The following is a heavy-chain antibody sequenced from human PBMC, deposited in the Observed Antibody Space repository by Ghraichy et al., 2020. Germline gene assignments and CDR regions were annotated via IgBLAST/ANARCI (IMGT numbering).Heavy chain of an antibody. Sequence: SETLSLTCAVYGGSFSGYYWSWIRQPPGKGLEWIGEINHSGSTNYNPSLKSRVTISVDTSKNQFSLKLSSVTAADTAVYYCASNGSASYYPYWCQGTLVTVSS. CDR1: GGSFSGYY. D-gene: IGHD3-10*01. CDR2: INHSGST. CDR3: ASNGSASYYPY. J-gene: IGHJ4*02. V-gene: IGHV4-34*01.